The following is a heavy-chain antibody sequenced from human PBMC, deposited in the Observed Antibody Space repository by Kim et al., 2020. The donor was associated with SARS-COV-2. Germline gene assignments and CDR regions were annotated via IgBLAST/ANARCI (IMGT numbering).Heavy chain of an antibody. V-gene: IGHV1-3*04. CDR1: GYTFISYA. J-gene: IGHJ1*01. CDR2: INTGNGNT. Sequence: ASVKVSCKTSGYTFISYAIHWVRQAPGQRLEWMGWINTGNGNTKFSQKFQGRVTFTRDTSASTAYMEVSSLRSEDTAIYYCVKDITVAGTFSYFHLWGQG. CDR3: VKDITVAGTFSYFHL. D-gene: IGHD6-19*01.